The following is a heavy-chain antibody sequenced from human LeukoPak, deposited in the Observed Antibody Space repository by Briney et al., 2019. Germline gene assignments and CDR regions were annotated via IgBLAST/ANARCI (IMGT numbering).Heavy chain of an antibody. D-gene: IGHD2-15*01. CDR2: INPNSGGT. J-gene: IGHJ4*02. V-gene: IGHV1-2*02. CDR3: ARVVAATPESDY. Sequence: ASVKLSCKSSGYTFTVYYMHWVRQAPGQGLEWMGWINPNSGGTNYAQKFQGRVTMTRDTSISTAYMELSKLRSGDTGVYYCARVVAATPESDYWGEGTLLTVSS. CDR1: GYTFTVYY.